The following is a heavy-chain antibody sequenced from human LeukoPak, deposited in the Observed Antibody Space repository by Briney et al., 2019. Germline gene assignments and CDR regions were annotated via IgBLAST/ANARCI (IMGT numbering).Heavy chain of an antibody. CDR1: GYSFTNYW. V-gene: IGHV5-51*01. CDR2: ISPSDSDI. D-gene: IGHD6-19*01. J-gene: IGHJ3*02. Sequence: GESLKISCQGSGYSFTNYWIGWVRLMPGKGLEWMGIISPSDSDIRYSPSFQGQVTISADKSIRTAYLQWSSLKASDTAIYYCARPEVGGAFDIWGQGTMVTVSS. CDR3: ARPEVGGAFDI.